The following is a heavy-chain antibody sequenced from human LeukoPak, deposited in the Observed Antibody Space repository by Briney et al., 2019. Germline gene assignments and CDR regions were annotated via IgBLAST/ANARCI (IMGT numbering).Heavy chain of an antibody. V-gene: IGHV4-34*01. J-gene: IGHJ4*02. Sequence: PSETLSLTCAVYGGSFSGYYWSWIRQPPGKGLEWIGEINHSGSTNYNPSLKSRVTISVDTSKNQFSLKLSSVTAADTAVYYCARGCGGAMVRGVITLPFDYWGQGTLVTVSS. CDR2: INHSGST. CDR3: ARGCGGAMVRGVITLPFDY. CDR1: GGSFSGYY. D-gene: IGHD3-10*01.